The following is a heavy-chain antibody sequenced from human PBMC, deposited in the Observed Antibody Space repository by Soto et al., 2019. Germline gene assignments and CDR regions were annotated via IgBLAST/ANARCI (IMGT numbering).Heavy chain of an antibody. J-gene: IGHJ3*02. Sequence: SETLSLTCTVSGGSVSSNSYSWGWIRQSPGKGLEWIGIIYSTENTYYHPSLLSRVTISADTSKNEFSLKLSSVTAADTAVYYCARVWGGAFDIWGQGTMVTVSS. CDR2: IYSTENT. V-gene: IGHV4-39*07. CDR3: ARVWGGAFDI. CDR1: GGSVSSNSYS. D-gene: IGHD3-10*01.